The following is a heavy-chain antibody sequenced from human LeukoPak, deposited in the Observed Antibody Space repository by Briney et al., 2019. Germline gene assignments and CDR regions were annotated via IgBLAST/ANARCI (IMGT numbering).Heavy chain of an antibody. D-gene: IGHD5-18*01. CDR1: GFTFSSYE. J-gene: IGHJ4*02. CDR3: AWDSYGTFPSY. Sequence: GGSLRLSCAASGFTFSSYEMNWVRQAPGKGLEWVSYISSSGSTIYYADSVKGRFTISRDNGKNSLYLQMNSLRAEDTAVYYCAWDSYGTFPSYWGQGTLVTVSS. V-gene: IGHV3-48*03. CDR2: ISSSGSTI.